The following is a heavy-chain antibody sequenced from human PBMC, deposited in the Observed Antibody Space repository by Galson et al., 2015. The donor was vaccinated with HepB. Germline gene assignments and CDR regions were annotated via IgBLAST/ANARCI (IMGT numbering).Heavy chain of an antibody. J-gene: IGHJ5*02. D-gene: IGHD6-13*01. CDR2: IYYSGST. V-gene: IGHV4-59*01. CDR3: ARGLYRAAAGVWFDP. Sequence: SETLSLTCTVSGGSISSYYWSWIRQPPGKGLEWIGHIYYSGSTNYNPSLKSRVTISVDTSKNQFSLKLSSVTAADTAVYYCARGLYRAAAGVWFDPWGQGTLVTVSS. CDR1: GGSISSYY.